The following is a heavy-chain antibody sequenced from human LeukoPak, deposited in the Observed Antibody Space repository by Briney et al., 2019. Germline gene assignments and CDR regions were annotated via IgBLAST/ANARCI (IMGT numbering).Heavy chain of an antibody. V-gene: IGHV3-33*01. D-gene: IGHD5-12*01. CDR1: GFTFSNYG. J-gene: IGHJ4*02. CDR2: IWYDGSKK. CDR3: AGASRGATGLDY. Sequence: GALRLSCAASGFTFSNYGMHWVRQAPGKGLEWVAVIWYDGSKKYYADSVKGRFTISRDNSKNTLYLQMNSLSAEDTAVYYCAGASRGATGLDYRGQGTLVTVSS.